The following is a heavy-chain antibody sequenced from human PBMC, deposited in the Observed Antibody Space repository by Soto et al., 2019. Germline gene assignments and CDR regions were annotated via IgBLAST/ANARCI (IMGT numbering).Heavy chain of an antibody. CDR3: AREKADSSGYYFDY. CDR2: IYSGGST. V-gene: IGHV3-53*01. J-gene: IGHJ4*02. Sequence: GGSLRLSCAASGFTVSSNYMSWVRQAPGKGLEWVSVIYSGGSTYYADSVKGRFTISRDNSKNTLYLQMNSLRAEDTAVYYCAREKADSSGYYFDYWGQGTLVTVSS. CDR1: GFTVSSNY. D-gene: IGHD3-22*01.